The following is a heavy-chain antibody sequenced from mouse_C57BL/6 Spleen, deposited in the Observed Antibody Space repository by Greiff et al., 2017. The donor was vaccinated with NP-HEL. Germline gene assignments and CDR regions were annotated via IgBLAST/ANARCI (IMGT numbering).Heavy chain of an antibody. CDR1: GYTFTDYY. V-gene: IGHV1-19*01. CDR2: INPYNGGT. Sequence: EVQLQQSGPVLVKPGASVKMSCKASGYTFTDYYMNWVKQSHGKSLEWIGVINPYNGGTSYNQKFKGKATLTVDKSSSPAYMELNSLTSEDSAVYYCARRADGSSDVRAMDYWGQGTSVTVSS. CDR3: ARRADGSSDVRAMDY. J-gene: IGHJ4*01. D-gene: IGHD1-1*01.